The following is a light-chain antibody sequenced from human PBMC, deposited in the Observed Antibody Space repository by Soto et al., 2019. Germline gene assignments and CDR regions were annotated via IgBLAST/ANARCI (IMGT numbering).Light chain of an antibody. Sequence: QSALTQPASVSESPGQSITISCTGTSNDIGGYNYVSWYQHHPGKAPKLMIYEVSNRPSGVSHRFSGSKSGNTASLTISGLQAEDDAYYYCSSYTGSSTVVFGGGTKLTVL. J-gene: IGLJ2*01. CDR2: EVS. V-gene: IGLV2-14*01. CDR1: SNDIGGYNY. CDR3: SSYTGSSTVV.